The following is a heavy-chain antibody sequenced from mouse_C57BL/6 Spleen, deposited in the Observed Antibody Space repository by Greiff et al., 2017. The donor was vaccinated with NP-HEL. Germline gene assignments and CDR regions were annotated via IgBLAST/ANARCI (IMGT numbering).Heavy chain of an antibody. CDR3: ARLRYYGSSYFDY. V-gene: IGHV1-50*01. D-gene: IGHD1-1*01. Sequence: VQLQQPGAELVKPGASVKLSCKASGYTFTSYWMQWVKQRPGQGLEWIGEIDPSDSYTNYNQKFKGKATLTVDTSSSTAYMQLSSLTSEDSAVYYCARLRYYGSSYFDYWGQGTTLTVSS. J-gene: IGHJ2*01. CDR1: GYTFTSYW. CDR2: IDPSDSYT.